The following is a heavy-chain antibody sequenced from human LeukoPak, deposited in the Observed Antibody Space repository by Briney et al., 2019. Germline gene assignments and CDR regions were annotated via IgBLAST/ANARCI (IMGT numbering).Heavy chain of an antibody. CDR3: ARDLVGATFH. V-gene: IGHV1-2*02. J-gene: IGHJ4*02. CDR2: INPNSGGT. CDR1: GYTFTGYY. D-gene: IGHD1-26*01. Sequence: ASAKVSCKASGYTFTGYYMHWVRQAPGQGLEWMGWINPNSGGTNYAQKFQGRVTMTRDTSISTACMELSRLRSDDTAVYYCARDLVGATFHWGQGTLVTVSS.